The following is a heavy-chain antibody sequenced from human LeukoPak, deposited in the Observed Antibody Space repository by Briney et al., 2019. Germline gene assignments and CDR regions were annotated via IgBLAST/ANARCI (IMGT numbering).Heavy chain of an antibody. V-gene: IGHV3-21*01. D-gene: IGHD4-17*01. CDR2: ISSSSSYI. CDR1: GFTFSSYS. Sequence: PGGSLRLSCAASGFTFSSYSMNWVRQAPGKGLEWVSSISSSSSYIYYADSVKGRFTTSRDNAKNSLYLQMNSLRAEDTAVYYCARDALRRNYFDYWGQGTLVTVSS. J-gene: IGHJ4*02. CDR3: ARDALRRNYFDY.